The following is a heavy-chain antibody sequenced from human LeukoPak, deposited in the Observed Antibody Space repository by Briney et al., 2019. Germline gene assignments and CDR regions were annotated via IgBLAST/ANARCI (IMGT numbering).Heavy chain of an antibody. CDR3: ARGAAGTGAADY. Sequence: SETLSLTCNVSGGSISSYYWSWIRQPPGKGLEWIGYTHYSGSTKYNPSLKSRLIISVDSSKNQFSLRLSSVTAADTAVYFCARGAAGTGAADYWGQGTLVTVSS. J-gene: IGHJ4*02. CDR2: THYSGST. V-gene: IGHV4-59*01. D-gene: IGHD6-13*01. CDR1: GGSISSYY.